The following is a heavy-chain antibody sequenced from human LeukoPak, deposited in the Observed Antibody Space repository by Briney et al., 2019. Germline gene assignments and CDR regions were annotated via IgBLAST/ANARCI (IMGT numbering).Heavy chain of an antibody. J-gene: IGHJ6*02. Sequence: SETLSLTCTVSGGSISSSSYYWGWIRQPPGKGLEWVGTISYTGSTYYNPSLNSRLTISIDTSKTQFSLTLSSVTAADTAVYYCARHVYGSGSYLGYGVDVWGQGTTVTVS. V-gene: IGHV4-39*01. D-gene: IGHD3-10*01. CDR3: ARHVYGSGSYLGYGVDV. CDR1: GGSISSSSYY. CDR2: ISYTGST.